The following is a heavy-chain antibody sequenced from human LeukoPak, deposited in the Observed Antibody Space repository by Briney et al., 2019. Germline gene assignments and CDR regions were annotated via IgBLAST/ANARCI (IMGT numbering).Heavy chain of an antibody. Sequence: GGSLRLSCAASGFTYSSYEMNWVRQAPGKGLEWVSYISISGSSIYYADSVKGRFTISRDNAKNSLYLQMNSLRAEDTAVYYCARGGSSPYKYNAFDIWGQGTMVTVSS. J-gene: IGHJ3*02. D-gene: IGHD2-2*01. CDR3: ARGGSSPYKYNAFDI. CDR2: ISISGSSI. CDR1: GFTYSSYE. V-gene: IGHV3-48*03.